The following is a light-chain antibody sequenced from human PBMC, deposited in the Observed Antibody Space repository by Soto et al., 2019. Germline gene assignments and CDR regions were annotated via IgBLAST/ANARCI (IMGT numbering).Light chain of an antibody. CDR1: QSVSSY. V-gene: IGKV3-11*01. CDR3: QQFRT. Sequence: EIVLTQSPATLSLSPGERATLSCRASQSVSSYLAWYQQRPGQAPRLLIYGASNRATGIPARFSGSGSGTDFTLTISRLEPEDVAVYYWQQFRTFGPGTKVDI. CDR2: GAS. J-gene: IGKJ3*01.